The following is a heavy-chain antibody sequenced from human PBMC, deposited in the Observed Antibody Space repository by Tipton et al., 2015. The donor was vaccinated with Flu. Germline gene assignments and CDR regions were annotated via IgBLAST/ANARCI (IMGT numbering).Heavy chain of an antibody. J-gene: IGHJ4*02. CDR1: GFTFSTYS. V-gene: IGHV3-48*01. CDR3: AKSGGFDS. CDR2: ISSNSGAI. Sequence: SLRLSCAASGFTFSTYSLNWVRQAPGKGLEWVSFISSNSGAINYADSVKGRFTISRDNAYNSLYLQMNSLRAEDTAVFYCAKSGGFDSWNQGALVIVSS. D-gene: IGHD1-26*01.